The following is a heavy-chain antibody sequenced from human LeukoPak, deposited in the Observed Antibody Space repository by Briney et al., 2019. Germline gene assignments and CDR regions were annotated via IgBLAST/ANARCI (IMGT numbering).Heavy chain of an antibody. D-gene: IGHD3-3*01. CDR3: ARDLPRRNDFWSGIFDY. V-gene: IGHV3-7*01. CDR2: IKQDGGET. CDR1: GFPFSSYW. Sequence: GGSLRLSCAASGFPFSSYWMAWVRQAPGKGLEWVASIKQDGGETFYVGSVKGRFTISRDNAKNSLYLQMNSLRAEDTAVYYCARDLPRRNDFWSGIFDYWGQGTLVTVSS. J-gene: IGHJ4*02.